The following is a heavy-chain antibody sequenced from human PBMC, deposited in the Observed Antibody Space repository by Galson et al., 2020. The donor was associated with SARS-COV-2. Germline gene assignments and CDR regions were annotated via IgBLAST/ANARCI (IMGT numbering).Heavy chain of an antibody. CDR1: GFSFDSYS. D-gene: IGHD1-1*01. CDR2: ISSKSAYS. J-gene: IGHJ4*02. Sequence: PGGSLRLSCAASGFSFDSYSMNWVRQAPGKGLEWVASISSKSAYSYYTDSLKGRFTISRDNAKNSLYLQMNSLRADDTAVYYCARAPGGNDYYFDFWGQGTLVTVSS. CDR3: ARAPGGNDYYFDF. V-gene: IGHV3-21*01.